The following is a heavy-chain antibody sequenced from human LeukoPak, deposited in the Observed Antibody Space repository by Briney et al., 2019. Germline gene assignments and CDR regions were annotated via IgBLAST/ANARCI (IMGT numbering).Heavy chain of an antibody. CDR1: GGSISSYY. J-gene: IGHJ5*02. Sequence: SETLSLTCTVSGGSISSYYWSWIRQPPGKGLEWIGSVEYTGRTYYNASFNSRMTMSVDTSNNQFSLRLNSVTAADTAVYYCARQEAYGPSGYDVIDRWGQGTLVTVSS. V-gene: IGHV4-59*04. CDR3: ARQEAYGPSGYDVIDR. CDR2: VEYTGRT. D-gene: IGHD5-12*01.